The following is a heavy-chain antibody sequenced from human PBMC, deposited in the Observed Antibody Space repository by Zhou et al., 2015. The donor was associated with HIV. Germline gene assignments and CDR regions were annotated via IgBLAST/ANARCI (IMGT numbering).Heavy chain of an antibody. Sequence: QVQLVQSGAEVMEPGASVKVSCKASGGTFSSYAISWVRQAPGQGLEWMGGIIPIFGTANYAQKFQGRVTITADESTSTAYMELSSLRSEDTAVYYCASRDIVVVPAATHYYYYGMDVWGQGTTVTVSS. CDR2: IIPIFGTA. V-gene: IGHV1-69*01. J-gene: IGHJ6*02. CDR1: GGTFSSYA. CDR3: ASRDIVVVPAATHYYYYGMDV. D-gene: IGHD2-2*01.